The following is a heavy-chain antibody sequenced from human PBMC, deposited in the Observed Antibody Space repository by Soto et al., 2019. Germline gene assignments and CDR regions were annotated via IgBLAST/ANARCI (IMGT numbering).Heavy chain of an antibody. CDR2: ISYDGSNK. CDR3: ARDQLTTVVTLNYYYYYGMDV. Sequence: QVQLVESGGGVVQPGRSLRLSCAASGFTFSSYAMLWVRQAPGKGLEWVAVISYDGSNKYYADSVKGRFTISRDNSKNTLYLQMNSLRAEDTAVYYCARDQLTTVVTLNYYYYYGMDVWGQGTTVTVSS. V-gene: IGHV3-30-3*01. D-gene: IGHD4-17*01. J-gene: IGHJ6*02. CDR1: GFTFSSYA.